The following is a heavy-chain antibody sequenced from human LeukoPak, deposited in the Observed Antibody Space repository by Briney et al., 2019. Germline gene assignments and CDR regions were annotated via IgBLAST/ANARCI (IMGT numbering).Heavy chain of an antibody. CDR2: IYHSGST. CDR3: AREPLHYYGSGSSFDY. Sequence: SGTLSLTCVVSGGSIGSGNWWSWVRQSPGKGLEWIGEIYHSGSTNYNPSLKSRVTISVDKSKNQFSLKLSSVTAADTAVYYCAREPLHYYGSGSSFDYWGQGTLVTVSS. CDR1: GGSIGSGNW. V-gene: IGHV4-4*02. D-gene: IGHD3-10*01. J-gene: IGHJ4*02.